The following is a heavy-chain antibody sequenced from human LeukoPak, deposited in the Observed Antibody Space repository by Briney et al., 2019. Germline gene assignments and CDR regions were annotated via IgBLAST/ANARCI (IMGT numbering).Heavy chain of an antibody. CDR3: ARDPRAIAVAGNEYFQH. D-gene: IGHD6-19*01. CDR2: INSDGSST. CDR1: GFTFSSYW. V-gene: IGHV3-74*01. J-gene: IGHJ1*01. Sequence: GGSLRPSCAASGFTFSSYWMHWVRQAPGKGLVWVSRINSDGSSTTYADSVKGRFTISRDNAKNTLYLQMNSLRAEDTAVYYCARDPRAIAVAGNEYFQHWGQGTLVTVSS.